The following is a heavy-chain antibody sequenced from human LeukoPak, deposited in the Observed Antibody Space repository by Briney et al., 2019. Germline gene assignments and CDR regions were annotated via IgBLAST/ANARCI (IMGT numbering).Heavy chain of an antibody. CDR1: GFTLTDFY. Sequence: GASVKVSCRASGFTLTDFYIHWGREAPGQGLGWMGWINTNSGSTSFARKFQGRVTMTRDTSISTAYMELSRLRSDDTAVYYCARTTGGYCTSTNCLFNYWGQGTLVTVSS. J-gene: IGHJ4*02. D-gene: IGHD2-2*01. V-gene: IGHV1-2*02. CDR3: ARTTGGYCTSTNCLFNY. CDR2: INTNSGST.